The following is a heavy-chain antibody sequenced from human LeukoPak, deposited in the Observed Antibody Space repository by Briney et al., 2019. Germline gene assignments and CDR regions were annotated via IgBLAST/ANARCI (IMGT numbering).Heavy chain of an antibody. V-gene: IGHV3-9*01. CDR3: ARAPLPHYYNSSGYYAIDY. Sequence: GGSLRLSCAASGFTFDDYAMHWVRQAPGKGLEWVSGISWNSGSIGYADSVKGRFTISRDNAKNSLYLQMNSLRAEDTAVYYCARAPLPHYYNSSGYYAIDYWGQGTLVTVSS. D-gene: IGHD3-22*01. J-gene: IGHJ4*02. CDR2: ISWNSGSI. CDR1: GFTFDDYA.